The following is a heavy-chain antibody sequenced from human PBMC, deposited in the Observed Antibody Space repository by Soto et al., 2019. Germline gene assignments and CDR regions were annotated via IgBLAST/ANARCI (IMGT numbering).Heavy chain of an antibody. CDR1: GYIFTNYD. V-gene: IGHV1-3*01. CDR2: INGGNGNT. CDR3: ARSGYSSGWYHWYFDF. Sequence: ASVKVSCKASGYIFTNYDLHWVRQAPGQRLEWMGWINGGNGNTKYSQKFQGRVTITRDTSASTGYMDLSSLRSEDTAVYYCARSGYSSGWYHWYFDFWGRGTLVTVSS. D-gene: IGHD6-19*01. J-gene: IGHJ2*01.